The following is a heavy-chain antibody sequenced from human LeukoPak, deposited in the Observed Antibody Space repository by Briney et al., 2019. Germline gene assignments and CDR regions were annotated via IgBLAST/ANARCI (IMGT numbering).Heavy chain of an antibody. CDR1: GGSISSGGYY. CDR3: ARGVADFWSGYPDENDAFDI. V-gene: IGHV4-30-2*01. CDR2: IYHSGST. J-gene: IGHJ3*02. D-gene: IGHD3-3*01. Sequence: SETLSLTCTVSGGSISSGGYYWSWIRQPPGKGLEWIGYIYHSGSTYYNPSLKSRVAISVDRSKNQFSLKLSSVTAADTAVYYCARGVADFWSGYPDENDAFDIWGRGTMVTVSS.